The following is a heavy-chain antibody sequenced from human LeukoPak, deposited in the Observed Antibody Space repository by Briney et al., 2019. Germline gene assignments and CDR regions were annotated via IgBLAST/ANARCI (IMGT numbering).Heavy chain of an antibody. V-gene: IGHV4-59*08. CDR1: GGSISSYY. D-gene: IGHD3-22*01. CDR2: IYYSGST. CDR3: ARHPSYYDRIDY. Sequence: SETLSLNCTVSGGSISSYYWSWIRQPPGKGLEWIGYIYYSGSTNYNPSLKSRVTISVDTSKNQFSLKLSSVTAADTAVYYCARHPSYYDRIDYWGQGTLVTVSS. J-gene: IGHJ4*02.